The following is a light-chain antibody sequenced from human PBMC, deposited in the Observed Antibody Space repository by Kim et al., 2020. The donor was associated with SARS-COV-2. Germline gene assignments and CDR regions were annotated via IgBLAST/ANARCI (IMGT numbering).Light chain of an antibody. CDR1: QIIRNY. V-gene: IGKV1-39*01. Sequence: DIQMTQSPSSLSASVGDRVTITCRASQIIRNYLNWYQQKPGKAPNLLIYAASNLQSGVPSRLSGSGSGTDFTLTISSLQPEDFATYYCQQSYSTPYTFGQGTKLEI. J-gene: IGKJ2*01. CDR2: AAS. CDR3: QQSYSTPYT.